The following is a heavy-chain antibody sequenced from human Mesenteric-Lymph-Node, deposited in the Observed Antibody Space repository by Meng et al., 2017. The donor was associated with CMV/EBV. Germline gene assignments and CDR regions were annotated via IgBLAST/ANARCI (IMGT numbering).Heavy chain of an antibody. V-gene: IGHV4-31*02. CDR1: GGLISSGGYY. J-gene: IGHJ4*02. Sequence: SGGLISSGGYYCSWIRQHPGKGLEWIGYIYYSGGTYYNPSLKSRVTISVDTSKNQFSLKLSSVTAADTAVYYCARGGELSQLGLNDYWGQGTLVTVSS. CDR3: ARGGELSQLGLNDY. D-gene: IGHD3-10*01. CDR2: IYYSGGT.